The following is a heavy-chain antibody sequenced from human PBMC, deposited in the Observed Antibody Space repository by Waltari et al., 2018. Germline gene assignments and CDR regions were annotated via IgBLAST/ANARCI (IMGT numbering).Heavy chain of an antibody. CDR1: GGSLSGYY. V-gene: IGHV4-34*01. CDR2: INYSGST. D-gene: IGHD5-12*01. CDR3: ARGGYSGYEPRRWFDS. J-gene: IGHJ5*01. Sequence: QVQLQQWGAGLLKPSETLSLTCVVDGGSLSGYYGRRISQPPEKGLEWIGEINYSGSTQYNPSLKRRVTISIDTSKNQFSLNLRSVTAADMGVYYCARGGYSGYEPRRWFDSWGQGTLVTVAS.